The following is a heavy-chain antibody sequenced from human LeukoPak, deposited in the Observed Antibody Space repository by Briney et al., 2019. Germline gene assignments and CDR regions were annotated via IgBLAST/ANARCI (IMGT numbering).Heavy chain of an antibody. D-gene: IGHD4-17*01. CDR3: ARGYDYGDYHFDY. V-gene: IGHV4-61*01. J-gene: IGHJ4*02. CDR2: IYYSGST. Sequence: SETLSLTCTVSGGSVSSDSYYWSWIRQPPGKGLEWIGYIYYSGSTNYNPSLKSRVTISVDTSKNQFSLKLSSVTAADTAVYYCARGYDYGDYHFDYWGQGTLVTVSS. CDR1: GGSVSSDSYY.